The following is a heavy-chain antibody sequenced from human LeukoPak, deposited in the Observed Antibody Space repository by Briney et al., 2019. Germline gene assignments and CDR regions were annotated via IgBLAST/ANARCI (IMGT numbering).Heavy chain of an antibody. V-gene: IGHV5-51*01. CDR3: ARLVGGVAGMGDYFDF. D-gene: IGHD6-19*01. Sequence: GESLKISCKGSGYSFSTYCIGWVRQVPGKGLEWMGIIYPGDSDTRESPSFQGQVTMSADRSISTAYLQWSSLKASDSAMYYCARLVGGVAGMGDYFDFWGQGTLVTVYS. CDR2: IYPGDSDT. CDR1: GYSFSTYC. J-gene: IGHJ4*02.